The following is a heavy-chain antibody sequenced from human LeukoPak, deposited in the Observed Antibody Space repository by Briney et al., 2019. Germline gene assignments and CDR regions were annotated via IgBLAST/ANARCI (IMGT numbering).Heavy chain of an antibody. V-gene: IGHV4-38-2*02. CDR3: ARGLGDSSGQAFDY. CDR1: GYSISSGFY. Sequence: SETLSLTCSVSGYSISSGFYWGWIRQPPGKGLEWIGTIYHSGSTSYNPSLKSQVTISVDTSNNQFSLSLSPVTAVDTAVYYCARGLGDSSGQAFDYWGQGTLVSVSS. D-gene: IGHD3-10*01. CDR2: IYHSGST. J-gene: IGHJ4*02.